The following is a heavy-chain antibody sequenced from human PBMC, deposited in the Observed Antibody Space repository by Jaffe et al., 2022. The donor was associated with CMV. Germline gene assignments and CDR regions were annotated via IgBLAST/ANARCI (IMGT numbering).Heavy chain of an antibody. D-gene: IGHD6-6*01. J-gene: IGHJ4*02. CDR3: AHNRIAARRVTAIDY. CDR1: GFSLSTSGVG. V-gene: IGHV2-5*01. Sequence: QITLKESGPTLVKPTQTLTLTCTFSGFSLSTSGVGVGWIRQPPGKALEWLALIYWNDDKRYSPSLKSRLTITKDTSKNQVVLTMTNMDPVDTATYYCAHNRIAARRVTAIDYWGQGTLVTVSS. CDR2: IYWNDDK.